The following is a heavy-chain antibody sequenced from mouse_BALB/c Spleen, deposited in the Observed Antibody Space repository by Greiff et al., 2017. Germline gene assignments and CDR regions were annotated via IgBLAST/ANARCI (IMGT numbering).Heavy chain of an antibody. CDR3: ARDNYYGSSLLDY. D-gene: IGHD1-1*01. CDR1: GYSITSGYY. J-gene: IGHJ2*01. V-gene: IGHV3-6*02. Sequence: EVKLEESGPGLVKPSQSLSLTCSVTGYSITSGYYWNWIRQFPGNKLEWMGYISYDGSNNYNPSLKNRISITRDTSKNQFFLKLNSVTTEDTATYYCARDNYYGSSLLDYWGQGTTLTVSS. CDR2: ISYDGSN.